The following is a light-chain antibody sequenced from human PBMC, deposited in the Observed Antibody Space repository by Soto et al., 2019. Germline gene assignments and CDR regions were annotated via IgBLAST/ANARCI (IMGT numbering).Light chain of an antibody. Sequence: QSALTQPRSMSGSPGQSVTISCTGSSSDVGAYNRVSWYQKHPDEAPKLMIYEVYKRPSGVSERFSGSKSGDTASLTISGIQTEAEADYFCCSYAGTYTYVCGTGTKLTVL. CDR3: CSYAGTYTYV. J-gene: IGLJ1*01. CDR1: SSDVGAYNR. CDR2: EVY. V-gene: IGLV2-11*01.